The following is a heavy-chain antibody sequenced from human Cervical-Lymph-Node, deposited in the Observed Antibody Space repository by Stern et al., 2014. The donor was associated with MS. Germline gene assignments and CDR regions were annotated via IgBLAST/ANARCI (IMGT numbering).Heavy chain of an antibody. CDR3: ARERSIHYPAFAP. CDR1: GGSFKSYA. D-gene: IGHD3-10*01. CDR2: IVPKFAKE. J-gene: IGHJ5*02. V-gene: IGHV1-69*01. Sequence: QVQLVQSGAEVKKPGSSVRVSCKASGGSFKSYAFNWLRQAPGQGLEWMGYIVPKFAKENYAQKFQGRVTVTADEATNTVYMELSFLTSEYTAVYYCARERSIHYPAFAPWGQGTLVTVSS.